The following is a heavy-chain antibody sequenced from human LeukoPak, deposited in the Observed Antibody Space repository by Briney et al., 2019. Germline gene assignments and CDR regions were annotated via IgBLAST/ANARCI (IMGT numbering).Heavy chain of an antibody. CDR1: GYTLTELS. V-gene: IGHV1-24*01. CDR3: ATAPATRSYYFDY. CDR2: FDPEDGET. J-gene: IGHJ4*02. Sequence: ASVKVSCKVSGYTLTELSMHWVRQAPGKGLELMGGFDPEDGETIYAQKFQGRVTMTEDTSTDTAYMELSSLRSEDTAVYYCATAPATRSYYFDYWGQGTLVTVSS.